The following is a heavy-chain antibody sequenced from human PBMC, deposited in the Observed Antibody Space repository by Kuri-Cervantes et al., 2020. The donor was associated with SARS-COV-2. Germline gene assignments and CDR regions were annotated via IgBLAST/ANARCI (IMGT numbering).Heavy chain of an antibody. J-gene: IGHJ4*02. CDR2: INSDGSST. D-gene: IGHD6-19*01. V-gene: IGHV3-74*01. Sequence: GESLKISCAASGFTFSSYWMHWVRQAPGKGLVWVSRINSDGSSTSYADPVKGRFTISRDNAKNTLYLQMNSLRAEDTAVYYCARSIAVAGPIDYWGQGTLVTVSS. CDR1: GFTFSSYW. CDR3: ARSIAVAGPIDY.